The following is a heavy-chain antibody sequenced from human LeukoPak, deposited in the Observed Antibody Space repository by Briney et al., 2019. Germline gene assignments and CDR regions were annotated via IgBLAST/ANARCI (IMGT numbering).Heavy chain of an antibody. Sequence: GGSLRLSCAASGFTFSNAWMSWVRQAPGKGLEWVGRIKSKTDGGTTDYAAPVKGRFTISRDDSKNTLYLQMNSLKTEDTAVYYCTTGVKGYCSSTSCFEPYYMDVWGKGTTVTVSS. J-gene: IGHJ6*03. V-gene: IGHV3-15*01. CDR3: TTGVKGYCSSTSCFEPYYMDV. CDR1: GFTFSNAW. D-gene: IGHD2-2*01. CDR2: IKSKTDGGTT.